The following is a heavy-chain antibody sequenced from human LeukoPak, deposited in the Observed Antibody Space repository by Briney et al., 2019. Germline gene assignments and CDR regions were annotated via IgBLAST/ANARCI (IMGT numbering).Heavy chain of an antibody. D-gene: IGHD5-24*01. J-gene: IGHJ4*02. V-gene: IGHV1-2*02. CDR2: INPNGGGT. Sequence: ASVKVSCKASGYTFTAHYMHWVRQAPGQGLEWMGWINPNGGGTNYAQKFQGRVTLTRDTSISTMYMELSGLRSDDTAVYYCARGDGTSYFYYGGQGTLVTVSP. CDR3: ARGDGTSYFYY. CDR1: GYTFTAHY.